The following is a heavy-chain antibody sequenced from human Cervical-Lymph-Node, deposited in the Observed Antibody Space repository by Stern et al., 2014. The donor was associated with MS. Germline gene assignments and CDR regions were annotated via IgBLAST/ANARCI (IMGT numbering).Heavy chain of an antibody. CDR3: ARHVANGHRAHEWHFDL. V-gene: IGHV5-51*01. J-gene: IGHJ4*02. D-gene: IGHD2-8*01. Sequence: QLVQSGAEAKKPGESLKISCSASGYTFTNYWIAWVRQTPGRGLEWMGIIYPDDSDTRYSPSFQGHVTISVDKANNTAHLQWSSLESSDTGMFYCARHVANGHRAHEWHFDLWGQGTLVTVSS. CDR2: IYPDDSDT. CDR1: GYTFTNYW.